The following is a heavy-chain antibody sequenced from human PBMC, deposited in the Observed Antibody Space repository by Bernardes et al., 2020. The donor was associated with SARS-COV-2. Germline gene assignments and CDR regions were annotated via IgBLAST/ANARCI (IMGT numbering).Heavy chain of an antibody. CDR2: IRAYSGNT. Sequence: ASVKVSCKASGYTFSTYGISWVRQAPGQGLEWMGRIRAYSGNTDYAQKFQGRVTMTTDTSTSTAYMELWSLRSDDTAEYYCARGDTLNWLDPWGQGTLVTVSS. D-gene: IGHD5-18*01. V-gene: IGHV1-18*01. J-gene: IGHJ5*02. CDR1: GYTFSTYG. CDR3: ARGDTLNWLDP.